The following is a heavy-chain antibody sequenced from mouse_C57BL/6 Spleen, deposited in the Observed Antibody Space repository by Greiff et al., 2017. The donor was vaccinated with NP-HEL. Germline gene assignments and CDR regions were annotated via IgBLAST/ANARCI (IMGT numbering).Heavy chain of an antibody. CDR1: GYTFTSYW. Sequence: VQLQQSGAELVKPGASVKLSCKASGYTFTSYWMHWVKQRPGQGLEWIGMIHPNSGSTNYNEKFKSKATLTVDKSSSTAYMQLSSLTSEDSAVYYCAPRLGRGAMDYWGQGTSVTVSS. V-gene: IGHV1-64*01. CDR2: IHPNSGST. J-gene: IGHJ4*01. CDR3: APRLGRGAMDY. D-gene: IGHD4-1*01.